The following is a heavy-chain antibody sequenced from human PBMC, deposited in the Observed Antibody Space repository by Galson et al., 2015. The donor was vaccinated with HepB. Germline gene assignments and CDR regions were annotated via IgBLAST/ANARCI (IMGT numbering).Heavy chain of an antibody. CDR3: ARDPGVVVVPAAFDY. J-gene: IGHJ4*02. Sequence: SVKVSCKASGGTFSSYAISWVRQAPGQGLEWMGRIIPILGIANYAQKFQGRVTITADKSTSTAYMELSSLRSEDTAVYYCARDPGVVVVPAAFDYWGQGALVTVSS. CDR2: IIPILGIA. V-gene: IGHV1-69*04. D-gene: IGHD2-2*01. CDR1: GGTFSSYA.